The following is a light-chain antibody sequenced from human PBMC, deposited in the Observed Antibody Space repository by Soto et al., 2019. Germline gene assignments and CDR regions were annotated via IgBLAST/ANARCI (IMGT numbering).Light chain of an antibody. V-gene: IGKV1-33*01. CDR3: QQYDNLPLP. J-gene: IGKJ4*01. CDR2: DAS. Sequence: DIQMTQSPSSLSASVGDRVTITCQASQDISNYLNWYQQKPGKAPKPLIYDASNLETGFPSRFSGSGSGTDFTFTISSLQPEDIATDYCQQYDNLPLPFGGGTKVDI. CDR1: QDISNY.